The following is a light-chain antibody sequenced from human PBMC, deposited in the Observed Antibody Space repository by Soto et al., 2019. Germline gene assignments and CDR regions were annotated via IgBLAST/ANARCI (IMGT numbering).Light chain of an antibody. CDR1: QSVSNNY. Sequence: EIVLTQSPGTLSLSPGERATLSCRASQSVSNNYLTWYQQKPGQAPRLLIYGASIRATGIPDRFSGSGYGTDFTLTISRLEPEDFAVYSCQQYATSPAVTFGGGTKVEIK. V-gene: IGKV3-20*01. CDR3: QQYATSPAVT. CDR2: GAS. J-gene: IGKJ4*01.